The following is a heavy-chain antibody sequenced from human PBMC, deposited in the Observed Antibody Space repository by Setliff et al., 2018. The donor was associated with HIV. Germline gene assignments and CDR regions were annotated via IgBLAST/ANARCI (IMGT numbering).Heavy chain of an antibody. J-gene: IGHJ4*02. D-gene: IGHD5-12*01. Sequence: PGESLKISCRTSGYNFATYYIAWVRQMPGKGPEWMGSVNPGDSPTKYNPSLQGQVTMSADKLINTAYLQWSSLKASDTAMYYCATRLLGYSGYGYWGQGTLVTVSS. CDR1: GYNFATYY. CDR2: VNPGDSPT. V-gene: IGHV5-51*01. CDR3: ATRLLGYSGYGY.